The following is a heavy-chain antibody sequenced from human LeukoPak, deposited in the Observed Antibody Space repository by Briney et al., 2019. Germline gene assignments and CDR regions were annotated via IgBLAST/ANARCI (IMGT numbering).Heavy chain of an antibody. CDR1: GGSISSGGYY. CDR2: IYYSGST. V-gene: IGHV4-31*03. CDR3: AREDCSSTSCYYFDS. Sequence: SETLSLTCTVSGGSISSGGYYWSWIRQHPGKGLEWIGYIYYSGSTYYNPSLKSRVTISVDTSKNQFSLKLSSVTAADTAVYYCAREDCSSTSCYYFDSWGQGALVTVSS. J-gene: IGHJ4*02. D-gene: IGHD2-2*01.